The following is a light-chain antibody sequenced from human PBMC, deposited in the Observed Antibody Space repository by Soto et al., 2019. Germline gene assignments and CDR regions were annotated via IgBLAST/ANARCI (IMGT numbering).Light chain of an antibody. V-gene: IGKV3-15*01. CDR2: GAS. J-gene: IGKJ1*01. CDR1: QSVSSN. Sequence: EIVMTQSPATLSVSPGERATLSCRASQSVSSNLAWYQQKPGQAPRLLIYGASTRATGIPARFSGSGSGTKFTLTISSLQSEDFAVYYCQQYNNWPGWTFGQGTKVEIK. CDR3: QQYNNWPGWT.